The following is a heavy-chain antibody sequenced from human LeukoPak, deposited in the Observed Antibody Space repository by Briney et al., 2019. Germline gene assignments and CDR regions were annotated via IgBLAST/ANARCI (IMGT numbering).Heavy chain of an antibody. CDR1: GFAVSSNY. D-gene: IGHD2-8*01. CDR3: ARGDGFYVY. CDR2: IYFGGTS. V-gene: IGHV3-53*01. J-gene: IGHJ4*02. Sequence: RDSLRLSCAASGFAVSSNYMTWVRQAPGQGLEWVSVIYFGGTSYYADSVKGRFTISRDNSKNTVYLQMNSLRVEDTAVYYCARGDGFYVYWGQGTLVTVCS.